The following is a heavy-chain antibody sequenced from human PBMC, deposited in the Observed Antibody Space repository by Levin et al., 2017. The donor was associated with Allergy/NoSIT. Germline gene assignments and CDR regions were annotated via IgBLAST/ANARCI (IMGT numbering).Heavy chain of an antibody. Sequence: SETLSLTCAFYGGSLSGHYWTWIRQTAGKGLEWIGEINHYGSTNYNPSLKSRVTMSVDTSKKHFSLNLTSVTAADTAVYYCARGGGSYVWLDPWGQGTLVTVSS. CDR3: ARGGGSYVWLDP. CDR2: INHYGST. J-gene: IGHJ5*02. V-gene: IGHV4-34*01. D-gene: IGHD1-26*01. CDR1: GGSLSGHY.